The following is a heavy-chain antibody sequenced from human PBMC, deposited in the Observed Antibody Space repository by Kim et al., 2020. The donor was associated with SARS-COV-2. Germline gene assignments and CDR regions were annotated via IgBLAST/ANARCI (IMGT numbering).Heavy chain of an antibody. J-gene: IGHJ5*02. CDR3: AKDDSSWYCLFP. CDR2: ISGSGGST. D-gene: IGHD6-13*01. Sequence: GGSLRLSCAASGFTFSSYAMSWVRQAPGKGLEWVSAISGSGGSTYYADSVKGRFTISRDNSKNTLYLQMNSLRAEDTALYYCAKDDSSWYCLFPWGQGTLVTVSS. V-gene: IGHV3-23*01. CDR1: GFTFSSYA.